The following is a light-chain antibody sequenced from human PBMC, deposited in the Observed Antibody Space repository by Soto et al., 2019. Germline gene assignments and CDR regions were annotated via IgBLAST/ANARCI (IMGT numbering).Light chain of an antibody. CDR2: AAS. CDR1: QSISSY. Sequence: DIQMTQSPSSLSASVGDRVTITCRASQSISSYLNWYQQKPGKAPKLLIYAASSLQSGVPSRFSGSVSGTDFTLTISSLQPEDFATYYCQQSFISPRTFGPGTKVDIK. CDR3: QQSFISPRT. V-gene: IGKV1-39*01. J-gene: IGKJ3*01.